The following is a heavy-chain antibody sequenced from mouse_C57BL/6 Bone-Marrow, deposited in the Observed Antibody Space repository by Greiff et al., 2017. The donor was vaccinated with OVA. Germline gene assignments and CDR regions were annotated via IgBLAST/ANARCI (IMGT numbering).Heavy chain of an antibody. Sequence: QVQLKESGPELVKPGASVKISCKASGYAFSSSWMNWVKQRPGKGLEWIGRIYPGDGDTNYNGKFKGKATLTADKSSSTAYMQLSSLTSEDSAVYFCAESIYYYGFYYAMDYWGQGTSVTVSS. V-gene: IGHV1-82*01. J-gene: IGHJ4*01. CDR2: IYPGDGDT. CDR3: AESIYYYGFYYAMDY. CDR1: GYAFSSSW. D-gene: IGHD1-1*01.